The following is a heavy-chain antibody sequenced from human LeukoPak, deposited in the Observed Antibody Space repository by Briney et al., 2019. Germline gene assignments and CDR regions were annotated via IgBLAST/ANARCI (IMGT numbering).Heavy chain of an antibody. CDR3: ARSRYCTNGVCRRYYYMDV. CDR1: GGTFSSYA. V-gene: IGHV1-69*05. D-gene: IGHD2-8*01. CDR2: IIPIFGTA. J-gene: IGHJ6*03. Sequence: SVKVSCTASGGTFSSYAISWVRQAPGQGLEWMGGIIPIFGTANYAQKFQGRVTITTDESTSTAHMELSSLRSEDTAVYYCARSRYCTNGVCRRYYYMDVWGKGTTVTVSS.